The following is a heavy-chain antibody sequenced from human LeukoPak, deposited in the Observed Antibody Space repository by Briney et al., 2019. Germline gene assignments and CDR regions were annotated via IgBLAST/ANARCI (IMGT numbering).Heavy chain of an antibody. CDR1: GYTFTSYD. V-gene: IGHV1-8*01. J-gene: IGHJ3*02. Sequence: ASVKVSCKASGYTFTSYDIHWVRQATGQGLEWMGWMNPNSGNTGYAQKFQGRVTMTRNTSISTAYMELSSLRSEDTAVYYCARDGSGYYSPVDAFDIWGQGTMVTVSS. CDR2: MNPNSGNT. D-gene: IGHD3-22*01. CDR3: ARDGSGYYSPVDAFDI.